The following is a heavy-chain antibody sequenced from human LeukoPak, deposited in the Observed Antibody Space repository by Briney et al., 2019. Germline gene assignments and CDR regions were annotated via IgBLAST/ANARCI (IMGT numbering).Heavy chain of an antibody. CDR2: ISSSGSTI. CDR1: GFTFSSYE. V-gene: IGHV3-48*03. Sequence: GGSLRLSCAASGFTFSSYEMNWVRQAPGKGLEWVSYISSSGSTIYYADSVKGRFTISRDNAKNSLYLQMNSLRAEDTAVYYCARDGSSGWPLKGAFDIWGQGTMVTVSS. D-gene: IGHD6-19*01. CDR3: ARDGSSGWPLKGAFDI. J-gene: IGHJ3*02.